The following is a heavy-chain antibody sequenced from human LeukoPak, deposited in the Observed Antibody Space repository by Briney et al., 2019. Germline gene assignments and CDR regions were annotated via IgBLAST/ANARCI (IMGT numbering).Heavy chain of an antibody. D-gene: IGHD3-3*01. CDR1: GGSISGYY. Sequence: SATLSLTCTVAGGSISGYYWSWVRQPPGKGLEWSGYIYYSGSTNYNPSLKSRVTISVATSKNQFSLKLSSVTAADTAVYDCARGPTYYDFWSGYSFPTIFDYWGQGTLVTVSS. V-gene: IGHV4-59*01. J-gene: IGHJ4*02. CDR3: ARGPTYYDFWSGYSFPTIFDY. CDR2: IYYSGST.